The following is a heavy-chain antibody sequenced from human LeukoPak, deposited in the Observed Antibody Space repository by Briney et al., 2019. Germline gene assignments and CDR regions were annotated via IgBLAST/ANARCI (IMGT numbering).Heavy chain of an antibody. CDR2: INHSGST. CDR3: ARGRVGSSWSFDY. D-gene: IGHD6-13*01. CDR1: GGSFSGYY. Sequence: SETLSLTCAVYGGSFSGYYWSWIRQPPGKGLEWIGEINHSGSTNYNPSLKSRGTISVDTSKNQFSLKLSPVTAADTAVYYCARGRVGSSWSFDYWGQGTLVTVSS. J-gene: IGHJ4*02. V-gene: IGHV4-34*01.